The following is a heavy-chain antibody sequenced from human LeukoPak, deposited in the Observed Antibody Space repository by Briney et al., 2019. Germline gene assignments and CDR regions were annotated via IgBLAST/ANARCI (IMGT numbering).Heavy chain of an antibody. J-gene: IGHJ4*02. CDR2: ISGKSENI. V-gene: IGHV3-9*01. Sequence: PGRSLRLSCAASGFIFDDYGMHWVRQAPGKGLEWVSGISGKSENIAYADSVKGRFTISRDNAKNSLYLQMNSLRPADTASYYCAKDIEMGGSYYSGSTGSTYDYWGQGIMVIVSS. CDR3: AKDIEMGGSYYSGSTGSTYDY. D-gene: IGHD3-22*01. CDR1: GFIFDDYG.